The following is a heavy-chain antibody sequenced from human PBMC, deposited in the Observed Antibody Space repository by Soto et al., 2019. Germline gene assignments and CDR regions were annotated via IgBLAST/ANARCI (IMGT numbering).Heavy chain of an antibody. Sequence: SQTLSLTCAISGHSVSSNTASWTWIRQSPARGLEWLGRTYFRSKWYNDYAVSVKSRIIINPDTSNNQFSLQLNSVTPEDTAVYYCAKGDNLGPKTGYAFDPWGQGIMVTVSS. V-gene: IGHV6-1*01. J-gene: IGHJ5*02. CDR3: AKGDNLGPKTGYAFDP. CDR2: TYFRSKWYN. D-gene: IGHD5-12*01. CDR1: GHSVSSNTAS.